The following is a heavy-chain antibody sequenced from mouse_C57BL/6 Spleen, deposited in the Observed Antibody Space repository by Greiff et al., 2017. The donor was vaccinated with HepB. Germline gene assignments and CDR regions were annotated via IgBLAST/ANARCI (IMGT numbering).Heavy chain of an antibody. V-gene: IGHV1-55*01. D-gene: IGHD2-4*01. Sequence: VQLQQPGAELVKPGASVKMSCKASGYTFTSYWITWVKQRPGQGLEWIGDIYPGSGSTNYNEKFKSKATLTVDTSSSTAYMQLSSLTSEDSAVYYCARWGQRALIYYDDDGFAYWGQGTLVTVSA. J-gene: IGHJ3*01. CDR1: GYTFTSYW. CDR3: ARWGQRALIYYDDDGFAY. CDR2: IYPGSGST.